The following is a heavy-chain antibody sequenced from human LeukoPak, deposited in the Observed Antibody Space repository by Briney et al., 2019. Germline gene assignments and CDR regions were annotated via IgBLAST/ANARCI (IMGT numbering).Heavy chain of an antibody. D-gene: IGHD4-11*01. V-gene: IGHV4-4*07. CDR2: IYTSGST. J-gene: IGHJ6*02. CDR3: ARHMTTVSIFYYYGMDV. Sequence: PSETLSLTCTVSGGSISSYYWSWLRQPAGKGLEWLGRIYTSGSTNYNPSLKSRVTMSVDTSKNQFSLKLSSVTAADTAVYYCARHMTTVSIFYYYGMDVWGQGTTVTVSS. CDR1: GGSISSYY.